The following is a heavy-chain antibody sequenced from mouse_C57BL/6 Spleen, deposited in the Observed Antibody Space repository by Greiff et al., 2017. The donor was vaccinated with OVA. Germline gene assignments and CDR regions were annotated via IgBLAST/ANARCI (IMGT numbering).Heavy chain of an antibody. CDR2: IHPNSGST. D-gene: IGHD1-1*02. CDR3: AIPLWGVYAMDY. V-gene: IGHV1-64*01. CDR1: GYTFTSYW. J-gene: IGHJ4*01. Sequence: VQLQQPGAELVKPGASVKLSCKASGYTFTSYWMHWVKQRPGQGLEWIGMIHPNSGSTNYNEKFKSKATLTVDKSSSTAYMQLSSLTSEDSAVYYCAIPLWGVYAMDYWGQGTSVTVSS.